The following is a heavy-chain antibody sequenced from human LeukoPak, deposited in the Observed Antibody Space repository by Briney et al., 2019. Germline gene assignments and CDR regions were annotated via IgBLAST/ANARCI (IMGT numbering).Heavy chain of an antibody. CDR2: ISGSGGST. J-gene: IGHJ3*02. V-gene: IGHV3-23*01. Sequence: GGSLRLSCAASGFTFSSYAMSWVRQAPGKGLEWVSAISGSGGSTYYADSVKGRFTISRDNSKNTLYLQMNSLRAEDTAVYYCAKEYLPYYYDSSGSPSGGAFDILGQGTMVTGSS. D-gene: IGHD3-22*01. CDR1: GFTFSSYA. CDR3: AKEYLPYYYDSSGSPSGGAFDI.